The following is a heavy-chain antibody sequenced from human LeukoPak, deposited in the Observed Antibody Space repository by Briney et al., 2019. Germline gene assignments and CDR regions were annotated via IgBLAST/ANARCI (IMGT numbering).Heavy chain of an antibody. CDR1: GFDFSTYA. J-gene: IGHJ1*01. CDR3: ARIPEY. D-gene: IGHD2-2*01. Sequence: GGSLRLSCAASGFDFSTYAMHWVRVTPGKGLEFVSAISKSGDDTSYGNDVKGRFTISRDNIKNTVDLEMGSLRVDDTGIYYCARIPEYWGQGTVATVSS. V-gene: IGHV3-64*01. CDR2: ISKSGDDT.